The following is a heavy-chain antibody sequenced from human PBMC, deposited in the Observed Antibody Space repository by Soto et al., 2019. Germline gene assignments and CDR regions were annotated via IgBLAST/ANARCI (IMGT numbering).Heavy chain of an antibody. D-gene: IGHD6-13*01. CDR1: GGTFRSYA. V-gene: IGHV1-46*01. CDR3: ARDLAAADY. J-gene: IGHJ4*02. Sequence: ASVKVSCKASGGTFRSYAISWVRQAPGQGLEWIGIINPIGGSTNYAQKFRGRVTMARDTSTSTVYMDLSSLRSDDTAVYYCARDLAAADYWGQGTLVTVSS. CDR2: INPIGGST.